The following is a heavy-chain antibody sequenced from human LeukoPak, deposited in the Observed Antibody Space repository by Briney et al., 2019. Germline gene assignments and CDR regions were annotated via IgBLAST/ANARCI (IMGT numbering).Heavy chain of an antibody. CDR3: AKDLSLWFGEFLPAFDI. J-gene: IGHJ3*02. D-gene: IGHD3-10*01. Sequence: PGGSLRLSCVASGFTFSSYGMHWVRQAPGKGLEWVAVIWFDGSNEYYADSVKGRFTISRDNSKNTLYLQMNSLRVEDTAVYYCAKDLSLWFGEFLPAFDIWGQGTMVTVSS. CDR1: GFTFSSYG. V-gene: IGHV3-30*02. CDR2: IWFDGSNE.